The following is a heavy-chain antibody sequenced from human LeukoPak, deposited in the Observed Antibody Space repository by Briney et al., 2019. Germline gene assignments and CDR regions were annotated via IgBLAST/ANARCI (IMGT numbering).Heavy chain of an antibody. CDR3: ARQRADYYYYYVDV. Sequence: SETLSLTCTVSGGSINSANYYWGWLRQPPGKGLEWIGSIYYSETTYDNPSLKSRVTISIEASKNQLSLKLSSVTASDTAVYYCARQRADYYYYYVDVWGKGTTVAVS. V-gene: IGHV4-39*01. CDR1: GGSINSANYY. CDR2: IYYSETT. J-gene: IGHJ6*03.